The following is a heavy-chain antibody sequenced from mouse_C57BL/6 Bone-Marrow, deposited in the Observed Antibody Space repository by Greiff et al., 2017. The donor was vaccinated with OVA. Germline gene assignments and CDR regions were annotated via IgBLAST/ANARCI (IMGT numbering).Heavy chain of an antibody. D-gene: IGHD2-1*01. Sequence: QVQLQQSGAELARPGASVKLSCKASGYTFTSYGISWVKQRPGQGLEWIGEIYPRSGNTYYNEKFKGKATLTADKSSSTAYMELRSLTSEDSAVYFCARSDVYYGSYLYYLDYWGQGTTLTVSS. V-gene: IGHV1-81*01. CDR1: GYTFTSYG. CDR3: ARSDVYYGSYLYYLDY. CDR2: IYPRSGNT. J-gene: IGHJ2*01.